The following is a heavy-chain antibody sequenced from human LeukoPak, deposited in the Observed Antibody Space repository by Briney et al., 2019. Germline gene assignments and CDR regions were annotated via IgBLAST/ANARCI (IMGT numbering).Heavy chain of an antibody. V-gene: IGHV3-48*03. CDR2: IDNDGWAT. J-gene: IGHJ5*02. D-gene: IGHD2-2*03. CDR3: ARDLIGWSLDP. Sequence: GSLRLSCAASGFSLSSFDMNWVRQAPGKGLEWIAYIDNDGWATSYYADSVKGRFTITRDDAKSSLYLQMDSLTVEDTAVYYCARDLIGWSLDPWGQGTLVTVSS. CDR1: GFSLSSFD.